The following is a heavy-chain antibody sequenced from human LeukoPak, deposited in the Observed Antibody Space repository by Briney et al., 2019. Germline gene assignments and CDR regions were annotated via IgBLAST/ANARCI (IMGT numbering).Heavy chain of an antibody. D-gene: IGHD1-26*01. V-gene: IGHV3-11*04. CDR1: GFTFSDYY. CDR2: ISNSGRTT. CDR3: ARERSYDLDY. J-gene: IGHJ4*02. Sequence: GGSLRLSCAASGFTFSDYYMSWIRQAPGKGLERVSYISNSGRTTYYADSVKGRFTISRDNAKNSLYLQMNSLRAEDTAVYYCARERSYDLDYWGQGTLVTVSS.